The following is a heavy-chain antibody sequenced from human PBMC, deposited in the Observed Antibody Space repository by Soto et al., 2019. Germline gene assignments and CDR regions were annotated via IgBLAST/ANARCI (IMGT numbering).Heavy chain of an antibody. Sequence: LCGGSISSGGYSWSWIRQPPGKGLEWIGYIYHSGSTYYNPSLKSRVTISVDRSKNQFSLKLSSVTAADTAVYYCARAGGLGAVAADYWGQGTLVTVSS. J-gene: IGHJ4*02. CDR1: GGSISSGGYS. CDR2: IYHSGST. V-gene: IGHV4-30-2*01. CDR3: ARAGGLGAVAADY. D-gene: IGHD6-19*01.